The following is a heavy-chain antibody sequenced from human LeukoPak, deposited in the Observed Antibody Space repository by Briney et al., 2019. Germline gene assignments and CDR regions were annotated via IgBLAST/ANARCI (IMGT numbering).Heavy chain of an antibody. CDR2: IRYDGSNK. CDR1: GFTFSSYG. J-gene: IGHJ4*02. Sequence: GGSLRLSCAASGFTFSSYGMHWVRQAPGKGLEWVAFIRYDGSNKYYADSVKGRFTISRDNSKNTLYLQMNSLRAEDTAVYYCAKDVDIVATIFDYWGQGTLVTVSS. CDR3: AKDVDIVATIFDY. V-gene: IGHV3-30*02. D-gene: IGHD5-12*01.